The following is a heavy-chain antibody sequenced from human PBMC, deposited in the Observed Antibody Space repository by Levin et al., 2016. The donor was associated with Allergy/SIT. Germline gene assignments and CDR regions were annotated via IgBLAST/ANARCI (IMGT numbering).Heavy chain of an antibody. Sequence: SVKVSCKASGGTFSSYAISWVRQAPGQGLEWMGRIIPILGIANYAQKFQGRVTMTRNTSISTAYMELRSLRSDDTAVYYCARDCGVVVAATLGLYYFDYWGQGTLVTVSS. CDR1: GGTFSSYA. CDR3: ARDCGVVVAATLGLYYFDY. V-gene: IGHV1-69*04. J-gene: IGHJ4*02. D-gene: IGHD2-15*01. CDR2: IIPILGIA.